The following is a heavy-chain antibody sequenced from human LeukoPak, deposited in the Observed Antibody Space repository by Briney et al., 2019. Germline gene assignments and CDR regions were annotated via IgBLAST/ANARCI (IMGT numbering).Heavy chain of an antibody. CDR2: IYTSGST. Sequence: SETLSLTCTVSGVSISSYYWSWIRQPAGKGLEWIGRIYTSGSTSYNPSLKSRVTISVDTSKNQFSLKLSSVTAADTAVYYCARDGPNPLLTGYFADAFDIWGQGTMVTVSS. D-gene: IGHD3-9*01. V-gene: IGHV4-4*07. J-gene: IGHJ3*02. CDR1: GVSISSYY. CDR3: ARDGPNPLLTGYFADAFDI.